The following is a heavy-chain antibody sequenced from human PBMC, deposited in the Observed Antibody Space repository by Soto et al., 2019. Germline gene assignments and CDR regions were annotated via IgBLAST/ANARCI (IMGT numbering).Heavy chain of an antibody. CDR1: GYTFTRYY. J-gene: IGHJ4*02. V-gene: IGHV1-46*01. CDR2: VNPSGDNT. CDR3: ARELGGTTVNTLFDH. Sequence: QVQLVQSGAEMKKPGASVKVSCKASGYTFTRYYIHWVRQAPGQGLEWMGIVNPSGDNTNYAQKFRGRVTMTRDTSTNTVHMELSSLRSEDTAVYFCARELGGTTVNTLFDHWGQGTVVTVSS. D-gene: IGHD4-17*01.